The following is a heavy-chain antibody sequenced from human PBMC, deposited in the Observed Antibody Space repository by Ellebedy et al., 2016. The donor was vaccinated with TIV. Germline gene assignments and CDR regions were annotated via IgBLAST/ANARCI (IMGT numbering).Heavy chain of an antibody. Sequence: GESLKISCAASGFTFTTYSMNWVRQAPGKGLEWVSYINSGGTTRYYADSVQGRFTISRDIAQGSLYLQMNSLRDEDTAVYYCARSPMIRGVITHFDYWGQGTLVTVSS. CDR1: GFTFTTYS. V-gene: IGHV3-48*02. D-gene: IGHD3-10*01. J-gene: IGHJ4*02. CDR2: INSGGTTR. CDR3: ARSPMIRGVITHFDY.